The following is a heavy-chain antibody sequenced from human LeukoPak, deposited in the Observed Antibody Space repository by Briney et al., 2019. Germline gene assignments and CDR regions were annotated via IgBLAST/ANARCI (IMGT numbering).Heavy chain of an antibody. CDR2: IIPIFDSV. Sequence: GSSVTVSCKASGDTFSNYAISWVRQAPGQGLEWMGRIIPIFDSVNYAQKFQGRVTITADKSTSTAYMDLSSLRSEDTAVYYCARDSSGWYGGFFFDFWGQGTLVTVSS. J-gene: IGHJ4*02. CDR3: ARDSSGWYGGFFFDF. D-gene: IGHD6-19*01. CDR1: GDTFSNYA. V-gene: IGHV1-69*06.